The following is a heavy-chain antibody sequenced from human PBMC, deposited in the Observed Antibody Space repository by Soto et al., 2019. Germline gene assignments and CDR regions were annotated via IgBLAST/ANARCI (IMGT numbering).Heavy chain of an antibody. V-gene: IGHV1-58*01. D-gene: IGHD3-3*01. CDR1: GFTFSSSA. J-gene: IGHJ4*02. CDR3: AADRDYDFWSGLIRDPPWNLDY. CDR2: IVVGSGDT. Sequence: SVKVSCKASGFTFSSSAVQWVRQARGQLLEWIGWIVVGSGDTSYAQKFQERVTITRDMSTSTTYMELSSLTSGDTAVYYCAADRDYDFWSGLIRDPPWNLDYWGQGTLVTVSS.